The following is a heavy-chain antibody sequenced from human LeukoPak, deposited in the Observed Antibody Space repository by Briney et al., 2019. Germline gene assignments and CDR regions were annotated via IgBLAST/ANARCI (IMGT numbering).Heavy chain of an antibody. V-gene: IGHV1-18*01. D-gene: IGHD2-2*01. Sequence: ASVKVSCKASGGTFSSYAISWVRQAPGQGLEWMGWISAYNGNTNYAQKLQGSVTMTTDTSTSTAYMELRSLRSDDTAVYYCARIRPSPGYYYGMDVWGQGTTVTVSS. CDR3: ARIRPSPGYYYGMDV. CDR2: ISAYNGNT. J-gene: IGHJ6*02. CDR1: GGTFSSYA.